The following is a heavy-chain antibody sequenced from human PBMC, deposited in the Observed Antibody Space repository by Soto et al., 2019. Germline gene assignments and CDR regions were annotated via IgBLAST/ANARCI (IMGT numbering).Heavy chain of an antibody. CDR2: IIPIFGTA. D-gene: IGHD6-19*01. Sequence: SVKVSCKACGGRFSSYAISWPRQAPGQGLEWMGGIIPIFGTANYAQKFQGRVTITADESTSTAYMELSSLRSEDTAVYYCARDKDKYSSGWYGVYWGQGTLVTVSS. CDR3: ARDKDKYSSGWYGVY. V-gene: IGHV1-69*13. J-gene: IGHJ4*02. CDR1: GGRFSSYA.